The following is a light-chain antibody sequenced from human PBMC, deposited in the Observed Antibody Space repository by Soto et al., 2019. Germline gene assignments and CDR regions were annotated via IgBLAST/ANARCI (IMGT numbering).Light chain of an antibody. V-gene: IGKV1-17*03. J-gene: IGKJ2*01. CDR1: QDISRF. CDR3: LQNNTYPYT. CDR2: ETS. Sequence: DVPMAQSPSAMSASVGDRVTIACRASQDISRFVAWFQHKPGRAPERLIYETSNLQPGVPSRFSGSGSGTEFTLAISGLQPEDFATYYCLQNNTYPYTFGQGTKLEIK.